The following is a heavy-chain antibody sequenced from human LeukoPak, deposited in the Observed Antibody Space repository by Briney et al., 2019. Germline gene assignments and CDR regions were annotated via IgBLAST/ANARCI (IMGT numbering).Heavy chain of an antibody. CDR2: ISDSGSIT. CDR1: GFAFSSQA. J-gene: IGHJ4*02. CDR3: AKESGKFDY. Sequence: GGSLRLSCAASGFAFSSQAMGWVRQAPGKGLEWVSVISDSGSITYYADSVKGRFSISRDNSKNSLYLQMNSLRSEDTAMYYCAKESGKFDYWGQGTLVAVSS. V-gene: IGHV3-23*01.